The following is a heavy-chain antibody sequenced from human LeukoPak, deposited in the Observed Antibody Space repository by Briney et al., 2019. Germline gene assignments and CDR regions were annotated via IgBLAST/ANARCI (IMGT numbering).Heavy chain of an antibody. J-gene: IGHJ3*02. CDR2: IKQDGSEK. CDR1: GFTFSSYW. CDR3: ARGIGLRFLEWLLGFDI. D-gene: IGHD3-3*01. V-gene: IGHV3-7*01. Sequence: GGSLRLSCAASGFTFSSYWMSWVRQAPGKGLEWVANIKQDGSEKYYVDSVEGRFTISRDNAKNSLYLQMNSLRAEDTAVYYCARGIGLRFLEWLLGFDIWGQGTMVTVSS.